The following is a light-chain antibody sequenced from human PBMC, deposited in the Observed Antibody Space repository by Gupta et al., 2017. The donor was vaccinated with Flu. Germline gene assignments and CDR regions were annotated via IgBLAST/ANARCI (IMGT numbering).Light chain of an antibody. V-gene: IGKV1-39*01. Sequence: DIQMTQSPSSLSASVGDRVTITCRASQSISSYLNWYQQKPGKAPKLLIYAASRLQSGVPSRFSGSGSGTDFTLTISSLQPEDFANYYCQQRDSTPLTFGRGTKVDIK. CDR3: QQRDSTPLT. J-gene: IGKJ4*01. CDR2: AAS. CDR1: QSISSY.